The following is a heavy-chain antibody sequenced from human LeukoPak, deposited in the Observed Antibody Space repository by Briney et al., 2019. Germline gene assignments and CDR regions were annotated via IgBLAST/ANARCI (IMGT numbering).Heavy chain of an antibody. V-gene: IGHV3-23*01. D-gene: IGHD6-13*01. CDR2: ISANGGGT. CDR1: GFTFSSYA. J-gene: IGHJ4*02. CDR3: AKGSSPFDY. Sequence: GGSLRLSCAASGFTFSSYAMSWVRQAPGKGLEWVSAISANGGGTYYADSVKGRFTISRDNSKNTLYLQMNSLRAEDTAVYYCAKGSSPFDYWGQGTLVTVSS.